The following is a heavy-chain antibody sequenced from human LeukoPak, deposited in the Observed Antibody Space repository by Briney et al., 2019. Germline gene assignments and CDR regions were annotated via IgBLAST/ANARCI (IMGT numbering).Heavy chain of an antibody. D-gene: IGHD6-13*01. CDR1: GFTFSSCG. J-gene: IGHJ3*02. Sequence: GGSLRLSCAASGFTFSSCGMHWVRQAPGKGLEWVAVISYDGSNKYYADSVKGRFTISRDNSKNTLYLQMNSLRAEDTAVYYCGGAARRDAFDIWGQGTMVTVSS. CDR3: GGAARRDAFDI. CDR2: ISYDGSNK. V-gene: IGHV3-30*03.